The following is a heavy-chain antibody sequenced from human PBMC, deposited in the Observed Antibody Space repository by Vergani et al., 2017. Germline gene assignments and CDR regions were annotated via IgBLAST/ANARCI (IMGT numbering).Heavy chain of an antibody. CDR2: IYTSGST. D-gene: IGHD3-9*01. CDR3: ARWVISPSKVLRYFDHVTPGDAFDI. CDR1: GGSISSGSYY. J-gene: IGHJ3*02. V-gene: IGHV4-61*02. Sequence: QVQLQESGPGLVKPSQTLSLTCTVSGGSISSGSYYWSWIRQPAGKGLEWIGRIYTSGSTNYNPSLKSRVTISVDTSKNQFSLKLSSVTAADTAVYYCARWVISPSKVLRYFDHVTPGDAFDIWGQGTMVTVSS.